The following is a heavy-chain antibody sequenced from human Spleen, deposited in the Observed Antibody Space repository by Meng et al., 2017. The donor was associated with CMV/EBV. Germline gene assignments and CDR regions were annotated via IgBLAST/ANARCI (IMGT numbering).Heavy chain of an antibody. V-gene: IGHV3-9*01. CDR2: ISWNSGSI. CDR1: GFTFDDYA. Sequence: SLKISCAASGFTFDDYAMHWVRQAPGKGLEWVSGISWNSGSIGYADSVKGRFTISRDNAKNSLYLQMNSLRAEDTALYYCARGGGDYYFDYWGQGTLVTVSS. D-gene: IGHD2-21*01. J-gene: IGHJ4*02. CDR3: ARGGGDYYFDY.